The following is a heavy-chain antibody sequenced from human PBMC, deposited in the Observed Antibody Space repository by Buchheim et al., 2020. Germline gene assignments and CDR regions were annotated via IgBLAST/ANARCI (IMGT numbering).Heavy chain of an antibody. D-gene: IGHD3-22*01. CDR3: AKGASYDSSGYPLWYFDY. CDR1: GGSFSGYY. Sequence: QVQLQQWGAGLLKPSETLSLTCAVYGGSFSGYYWSWIRQPPGKGLEWIGEINHSGSTNYNPSLKSRVTISVDTSKNQFSLKLSYVTAADTAVYYCAKGASYDSSGYPLWYFDYWGQGTL. V-gene: IGHV4-34*01. J-gene: IGHJ4*02. CDR2: INHSGST.